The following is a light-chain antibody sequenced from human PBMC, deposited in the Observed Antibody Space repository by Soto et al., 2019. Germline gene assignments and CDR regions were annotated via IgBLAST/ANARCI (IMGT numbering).Light chain of an antibody. CDR3: QHHGSSPPYT. CDR2: GAS. Sequence: EIVLTQSPGTLSLSPGERATLSCRASQSFSSSYLAWYQQKGGQAPRLLICGASSRATGIPDRFSGSGSGTDFTLTISRLEPEDFAVYYCQHHGSSPPYTFGQGTKLEIK. V-gene: IGKV3-20*01. CDR1: QSFSSSY. J-gene: IGKJ2*01.